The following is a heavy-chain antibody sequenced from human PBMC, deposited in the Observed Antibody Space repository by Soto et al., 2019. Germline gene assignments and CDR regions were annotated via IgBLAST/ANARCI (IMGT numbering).Heavy chain of an antibody. D-gene: IGHD2-2*01. Sequence: QVQLRESGPGVVEPSQTLSLNCHVSSGSVTSGRFFWSWVRQQPGKGLEWIGHIYYSGNTHYNPSLERRGAMSVDISQNQLSLTLTAVTPADSAVYYCARSLPGGTIFYMDVWGAGTTVTVSS. CDR2: IYYSGNT. V-gene: IGHV4-31*02. J-gene: IGHJ6*03. CDR3: ARSLPGGTIFYMDV. CDR1: SGSVTSGRFF.